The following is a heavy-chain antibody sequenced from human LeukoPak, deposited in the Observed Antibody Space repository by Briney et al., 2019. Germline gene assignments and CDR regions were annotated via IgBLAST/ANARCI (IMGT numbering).Heavy chain of an antibody. CDR3: AREDEITMVRGVMENWFDP. Sequence: LSGGSLRLSCAASGFTFDDYGMSWVRQAPGKGLEWVSGINWNGGSTGYADSVKGRFTISRDNAKNSLYLQMNSLRAEDTALYYCAREDEITMVRGVMENWFDPWGQGTLVTVSS. CDR1: GFTFDDYG. J-gene: IGHJ5*02. D-gene: IGHD3-10*01. CDR2: INWNGGST. V-gene: IGHV3-20*04.